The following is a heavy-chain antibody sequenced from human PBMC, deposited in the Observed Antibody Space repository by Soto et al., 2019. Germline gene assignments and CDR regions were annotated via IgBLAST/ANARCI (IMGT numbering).Heavy chain of an antibody. CDR2: ISAYNGNP. CDR1: GYTFTGYG. D-gene: IGHD3-3*01. CDR3: ARVPPYYDFWSGSDY. J-gene: IGHJ4*02. Sequence: ASVKVSCKASGYTFTGYGISWVRQAPGQGLEWMGWISAYNGNPNYAQKFQGRVTMTTETSTSTAYMELRSLRSDDTAAYYCARVPPYYDFWSGSDYWGQGTLVTVSS. V-gene: IGHV1-18*01.